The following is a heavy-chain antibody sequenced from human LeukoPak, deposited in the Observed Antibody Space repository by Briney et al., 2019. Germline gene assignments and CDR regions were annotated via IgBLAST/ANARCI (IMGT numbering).Heavy chain of an antibody. Sequence: GGSLRLSCAASGFTFSSYGMHWVRQAPGKGLEWVSAISGSGGSTYYADSVKGRFTISRDNSKNTLYLQMNSLRAEDTAVYYCAKGVGYDILTGRPHAFDIWGQGTMVTVSS. V-gene: IGHV3-23*01. CDR3: AKGVGYDILTGRPHAFDI. CDR1: GFTFSSYG. CDR2: ISGSGGST. D-gene: IGHD3-9*01. J-gene: IGHJ3*02.